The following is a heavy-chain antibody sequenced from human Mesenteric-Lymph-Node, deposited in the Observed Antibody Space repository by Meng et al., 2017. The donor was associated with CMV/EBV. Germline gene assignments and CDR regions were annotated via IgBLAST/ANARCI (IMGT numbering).Heavy chain of an antibody. J-gene: IGHJ5*02. CDR1: GGSISSYF. CDR2: IYYSGST. V-gene: IGHV4-59*01. CDR3: ARVQDWFDP. Sequence: SETLSLTCTVSGGSISSYFWNWIRQPPGKGLEWIGYIYYSGSTNYNPSLKSRVTISVDTSKNQFSLKLSSVTAADTAVYYCARVQDWFDPWGQGTLVTVSS.